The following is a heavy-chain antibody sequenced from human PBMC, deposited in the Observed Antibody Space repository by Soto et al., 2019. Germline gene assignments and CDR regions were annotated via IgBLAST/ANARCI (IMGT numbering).Heavy chain of an antibody. CDR3: ARAGLGLAFDS. CDR2: IYHSGAT. CDR1: GDSMNNNNW. V-gene: IGHV4-4*02. D-gene: IGHD6-19*01. J-gene: IGHJ5*01. Sequence: SETLSLTCAVSGDSMNNNNWWSWVRQSPRKGLEWIAEIYHSGATNYNPSLQSRVTISIDKSEKQFSLKLNSVTAADTAVYYCARAGLGLAFDSWGQGALVTVS.